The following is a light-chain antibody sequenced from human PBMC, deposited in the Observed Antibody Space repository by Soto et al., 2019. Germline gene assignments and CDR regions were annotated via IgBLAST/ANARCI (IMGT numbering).Light chain of an antibody. V-gene: IGLV2-23*01. CDR3: CSYAGSRTYV. Sequence: QSVLTQPASVSGPPEQPITISGTGPRSDVGSYNLVSWNHHHPGKAPKLIIYEGSKRPSGVSDRFSGSKSGNTASLTISGLQAEDEADYYCCSYAGSRTYVFGTGTKLTVL. CDR2: EGS. J-gene: IGLJ1*01. CDR1: RSDVGSYNL.